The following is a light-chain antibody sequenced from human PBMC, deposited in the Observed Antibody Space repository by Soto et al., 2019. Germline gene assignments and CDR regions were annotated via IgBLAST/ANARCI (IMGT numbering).Light chain of an antibody. Sequence: EIVLTQSPGTLSLSPGERATLSRRASQSVSSSYLAWYQQKPGQAPRLLIYGASSRATGIPDRFSGSGSGTDFTLTISRLEPDDFAVYYCQQYGSSPRTFGQGTKVDIK. V-gene: IGKV3-20*01. CDR3: QQYGSSPRT. CDR2: GAS. J-gene: IGKJ1*01. CDR1: QSVSSSY.